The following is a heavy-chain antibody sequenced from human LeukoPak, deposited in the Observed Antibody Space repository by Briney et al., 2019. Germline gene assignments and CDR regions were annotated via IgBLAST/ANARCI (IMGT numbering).Heavy chain of an antibody. CDR3: APWGPHGGYYYFEN. J-gene: IGHJ4*02. Sequence: GGSLRLSCAASGFTFSTYAMSWARQAPGKGLEWVSTISGHDSTTYYADSVRGRFTISRDNSRNTVSLQMNSLRAEDTAIYYCAPWGPHGGYYYFENWGQGTQVTVSS. CDR1: GFTFSTYA. D-gene: IGHD5-12*01. V-gene: IGHV3-23*01. CDR2: ISGHDSTT.